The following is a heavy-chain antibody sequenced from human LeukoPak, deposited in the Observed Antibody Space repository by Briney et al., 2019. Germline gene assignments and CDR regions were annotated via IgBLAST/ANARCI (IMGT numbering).Heavy chain of an antibody. V-gene: IGHV3-23*01. D-gene: IGHD3-9*01. CDR1: GFTFSSYA. J-gene: IGHJ4*02. CDR2: ISGSGGST. Sequence: GWSLRLSCAASGFTFSSYAMTWVRQAPGTGLEGVSAISGSGGSTYYADSVKGRFTISRDNSKNTLFLQMKSLRGEDTAVYYCAKEGDYDILTGSPRGIDYWGQGTLVTVSS. CDR3: AKEGDYDILTGSPRGIDY.